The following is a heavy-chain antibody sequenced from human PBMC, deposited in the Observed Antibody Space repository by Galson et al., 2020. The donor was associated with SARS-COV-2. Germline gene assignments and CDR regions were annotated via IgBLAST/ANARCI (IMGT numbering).Heavy chain of an antibody. CDR3: AKGESSGGSCYSSIDY. J-gene: IGHJ4*02. CDR1: GLTFSSSV. D-gene: IGHD2-15*01. V-gene: IGHV3-23*01. CDR2: ICGSGGST. Sequence: QASETLSLTCAASGLTFSSSVMSWVRQAPGKGLEWVSTICGSGGSTYYAASVKGRFTISRDNSKNTLYLQMSGLRAEDTALYYCAKGESSGGSCYSSIDYWGQGTLVTVSS.